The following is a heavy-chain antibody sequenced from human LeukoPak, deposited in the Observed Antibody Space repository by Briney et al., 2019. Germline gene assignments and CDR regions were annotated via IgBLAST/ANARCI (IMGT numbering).Heavy chain of an antibody. CDR1: GGSISNYY. J-gene: IGHJ3*02. V-gene: IGHV4-4*07. CDR3: ARDRCNSTNCSARVAFDI. Sequence: PSETLSLTCTDSGGSISNYYWSWIRQPAGKGLEWIGRIYTSGSTNYNPSLESRVTMSVDTSKKQFSLILSSVTAADTAVYYCARDRCNSTNCSARVAFDIWGQGTMVTVSS. CDR2: IYTSGST. D-gene: IGHD2-2*01.